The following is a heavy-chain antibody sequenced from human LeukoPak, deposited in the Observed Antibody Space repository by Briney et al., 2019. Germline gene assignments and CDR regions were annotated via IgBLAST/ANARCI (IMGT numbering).Heavy chain of an antibody. CDR1: GFIFNNYA. CDR3: AKSRWETYAVRAFDI. V-gene: IGHV3-23*01. J-gene: IGHJ3*02. D-gene: IGHD1-26*01. CDR2: ISGGGST. Sequence: GGSLRLSCAASGFIFNNYAMTWVRQAPGKGLEWVSAISGGGSTYYADSVKGRFTISRDNPKNALYLQMNSLRAEDTAVYYCAKSRWETYAVRAFDIWGQGTMVTVS.